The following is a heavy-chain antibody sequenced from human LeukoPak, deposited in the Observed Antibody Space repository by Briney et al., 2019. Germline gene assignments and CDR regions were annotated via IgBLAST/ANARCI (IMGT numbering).Heavy chain of an antibody. CDR1: GGTFSIYA. V-gene: IGHV1-69*13. CDR3: ARGDRSGSYFYY. CDR2: IIPIFGTA. J-gene: IGHJ4*02. D-gene: IGHD3-10*01. Sequence: SVTVSFKASGGTFSIYAISWVRQAPGQGREWMGGIIPIFGTANYAQKFQGRVTITADESTSTAYMELSSLRSEDTAVYYCARGDRSGSYFYYWGQGTLVTVSS.